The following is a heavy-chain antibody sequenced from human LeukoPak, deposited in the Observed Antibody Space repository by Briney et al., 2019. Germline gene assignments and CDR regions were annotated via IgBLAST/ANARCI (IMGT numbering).Heavy chain of an antibody. CDR3: ARDFYVPIRMVGGLEVWYFMDV. J-gene: IGHJ6*03. V-gene: IGHV1-2*02. CDR1: GYTFTNYH. CDR2: INPKTGDT. Sequence: ASVKVSCKASGYTFTNYHIHWVRQAPGQGLEWMGWINPKTGDTKYAQNSQGRVTMTRDTSISTAYIELSRLRSDDTAIYYCARDFYVPIRMVGGLEVWYFMDVWGKGTTVTVS. D-gene: IGHD3-10*01.